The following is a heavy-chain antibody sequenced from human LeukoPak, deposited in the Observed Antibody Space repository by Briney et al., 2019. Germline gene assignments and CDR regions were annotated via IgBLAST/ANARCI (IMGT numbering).Heavy chain of an antibody. J-gene: IGHJ4*02. CDR2: INHSGST. Sequence: SETLSLTCAVYGGSFSGYYWSWIRQPPGKGLEWIGEINHSGSTNYNPSLKSRVTISVDTSKNQFSLKLSSVTAANTAVYYCARVGYSSSRPFDYWGQGTLVTVSS. D-gene: IGHD6-13*01. CDR3: ARVGYSSSRPFDY. V-gene: IGHV4-34*01. CDR1: GGSFSGYY.